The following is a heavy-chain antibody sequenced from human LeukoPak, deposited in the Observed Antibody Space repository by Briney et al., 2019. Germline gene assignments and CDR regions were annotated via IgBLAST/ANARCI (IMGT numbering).Heavy chain of an antibody. CDR3: ATDDYDFWSGSFDY. D-gene: IGHD3-3*01. J-gene: IGHJ4*02. V-gene: IGHV3-7*03. Sequence: GGSLRLSCAASGFTFSNFWMSWVRQAPGKGLEWVANIKQDGSEKYYVDSVKGRFTISRDNAKNSLYLQMNSLRAEDTAVYYCATDDYDFWSGSFDYWGQGTLVTVSS. CDR2: IKQDGSEK. CDR1: GFTFSNFW.